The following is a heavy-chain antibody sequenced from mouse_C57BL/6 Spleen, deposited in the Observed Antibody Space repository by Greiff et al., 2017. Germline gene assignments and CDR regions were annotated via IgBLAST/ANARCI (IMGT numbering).Heavy chain of an antibody. CDR3: ARDGVLGRRSYWYFEV. J-gene: IGHJ1*03. V-gene: IGHV5-4*01. Sequence: EVNVVESGGGLVKPGGSLKLSCAASGFTFSSYAMSWVRQTPEKRLEWVATISDGGSYTYYPDNVKGRFTISRDNAKNNLYLQMSHLKSEDTAMYYCARDGVLGRRSYWYFEVWGTGTTVTVSS. CDR1: GFTFSSYA. D-gene: IGHD4-1*01. CDR2: ISDGGSYT.